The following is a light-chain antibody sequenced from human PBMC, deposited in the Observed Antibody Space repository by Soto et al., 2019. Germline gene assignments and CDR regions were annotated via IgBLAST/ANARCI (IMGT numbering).Light chain of an antibody. Sequence: QSVLTQPPSVSGSPGQSVTISCTGTSSDVGSYNRVSWYQQPPGTAPKLIIYEVSNRPSGVPDRFFGSKSGNTASLTISGLQAEDEADYYCSSFTSSNTWVFGGGTKLTV. J-gene: IGLJ3*02. CDR2: EVS. CDR3: SSFTSSNTWV. CDR1: SSDVGSYNR. V-gene: IGLV2-18*02.